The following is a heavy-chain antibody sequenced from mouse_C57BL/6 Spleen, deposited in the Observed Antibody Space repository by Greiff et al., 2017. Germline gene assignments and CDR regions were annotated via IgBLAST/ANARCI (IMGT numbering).Heavy chain of an antibody. V-gene: IGHV7-1*01. CDR2: SRNKANDYTT. J-gene: IGHJ4*01. CDR3: ARAFYYGMDY. CDR1: GFTFSDFY. Sequence: EVKVVESGGGLVQSGRSLRLSCATSGFTFSDFYMEWVRQAPGKGLEWIAASRNKANDYTTEYSASVKGRFIVSRDTSQSILYLQMNALRAEDTAIYYCARAFYYGMDYWGQGTSVTVSS.